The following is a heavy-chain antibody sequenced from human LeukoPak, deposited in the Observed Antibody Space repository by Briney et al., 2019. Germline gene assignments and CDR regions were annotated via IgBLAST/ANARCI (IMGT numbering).Heavy chain of an antibody. CDR1: GGSISSSSYY. V-gene: IGHV4-39*07. D-gene: IGHD6-13*01. J-gene: IGHJ2*01. Sequence: SETLSLTCTVSGGSISSSSYYWGWIRQPPGKGLEWIGSIYYSGSTYYNPSLKSRVTISVDTSKNQFSLKLSSVTAADTAVYYCARAPYLIAAARSDWYFDLWGRGTLVTVSS. CDR3: ARAPYLIAAARSDWYFDL. CDR2: IYYSGST.